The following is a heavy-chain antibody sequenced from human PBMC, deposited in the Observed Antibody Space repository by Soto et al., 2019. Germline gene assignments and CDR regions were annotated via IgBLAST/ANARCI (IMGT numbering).Heavy chain of an antibody. CDR2: IIPIFGTA. CDR3: ARGYYDSSGKKYFDS. Sequence: QVPLVQSGAEVKKPGSSVKVSCKASGGTFSSYAISWVRQAPGQGLEWMGGIIPIFGTANYAQKFQGRVTITADESTSTAYMELSSLRSEDTAGYYCARGYYDSSGKKYFDSWGQGTLVTVSS. D-gene: IGHD3-22*01. V-gene: IGHV1-69*01. J-gene: IGHJ4*02. CDR1: GGTFSSYA.